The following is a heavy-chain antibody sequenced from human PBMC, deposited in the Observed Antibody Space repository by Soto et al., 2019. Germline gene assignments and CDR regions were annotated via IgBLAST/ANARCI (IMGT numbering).Heavy chain of an antibody. V-gene: IGHV3-23*01. Sequence: PGGSLRLSCAASGFTFSSYAMSWVRQAPGKGLEWVSAISGSGGRTYYADSVKGRCTISRDNSKNTLYLQRNSLRAEDTAVYYCAMGQYCSSTSCYRYYYYYGMDVRGQGTTVTVSS. CDR2: ISGSGGRT. CDR1: GFTFSSYA. D-gene: IGHD2-2*02. CDR3: AMGQYCSSTSCYRYYYYYGMDV. J-gene: IGHJ6*02.